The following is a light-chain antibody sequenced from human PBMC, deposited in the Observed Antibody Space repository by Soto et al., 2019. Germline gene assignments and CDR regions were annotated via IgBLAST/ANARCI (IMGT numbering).Light chain of an antibody. V-gene: IGKV1-39*01. CDR2: AAS. CDR1: QSITNY. Sequence: DIQMTQSPSSLSASVRDRVTITCRASQSITNYLSWYQQKPGKAPMVLIYAASSLQSGVSSRFSGSGSGTDFTLTISSLQPEDFATYYCQQSYSTPVTFGQGTRLEIK. J-gene: IGKJ5*01. CDR3: QQSYSTPVT.